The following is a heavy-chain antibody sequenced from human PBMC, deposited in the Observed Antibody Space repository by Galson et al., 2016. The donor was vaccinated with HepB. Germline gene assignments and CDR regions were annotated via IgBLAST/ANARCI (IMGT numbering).Heavy chain of an antibody. CDR2: IKGESDGETV. Sequence: SLRLSCAASGFTFSDAWMSWVRQTPGKRLEWVGRIKGESDGETVDYATPAKGRFTIARDDSKSTLYLHMNSLRTDDTGVYYCATYGSGRKFDFWGQGTLVTVSS. CDR1: GFTFSDAW. CDR3: ATYGSGRKFDF. V-gene: IGHV3-15*01. J-gene: IGHJ4*02. D-gene: IGHD3-10*01.